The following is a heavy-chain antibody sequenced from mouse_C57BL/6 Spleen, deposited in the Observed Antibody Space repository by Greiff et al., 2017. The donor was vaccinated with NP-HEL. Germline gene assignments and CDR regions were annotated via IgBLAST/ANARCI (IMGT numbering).Heavy chain of an antibody. CDR3: ARGATVVADYAMDY. J-gene: IGHJ4*01. CDR1: GYTFTSYT. V-gene: IGHV1-4*01. CDR2: INPSSGYT. Sequence: QVQLKQSGAELARPGASVKMSCKASGYTFTSYTMHWVKQRPGQGLEWIGYINPSSGYTKYNQKFKDKATLTADKSSSTAYMQLSSLTSEDSAVYYCARGATVVADYAMDYWGQGTSVTVSS. D-gene: IGHD1-1*01.